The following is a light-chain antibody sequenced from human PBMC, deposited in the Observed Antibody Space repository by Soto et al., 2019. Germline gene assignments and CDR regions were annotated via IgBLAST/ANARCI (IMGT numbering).Light chain of an antibody. CDR2: VNSDGSH. J-gene: IGLJ3*02. CDR1: SGHSNYV. V-gene: IGLV4-69*01. CDR3: QTWDTGIQV. Sequence: QLVLTQSPSASASLGASVKLTCTLSSGHSNYVIAWHQQQPEKGPRYLMKVNSDGSHNKGDGIPDRFSGSGSGAERHLTISSLQSEDEADYYCQTWDTGIQVFGGGTKVTVL.